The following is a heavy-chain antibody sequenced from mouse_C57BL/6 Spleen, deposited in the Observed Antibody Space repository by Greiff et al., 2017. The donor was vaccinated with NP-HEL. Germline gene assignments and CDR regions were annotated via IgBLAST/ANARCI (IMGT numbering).Heavy chain of an antibody. J-gene: IGHJ4*01. Sequence: EVQLQESGPGLVKPSQSLSLTCSVTGYSITSGYYWNWIRQFPGNKLEWMGYISYDGSNNYNPSLKNRISITRDTSKNQFFLKLNSVTTEDTATYYCARESKGSAMDYWGQGTSVTVSS. CDR1: GYSITSGYY. CDR2: ISYDGSN. D-gene: IGHD1-3*01. CDR3: ARESKGSAMDY. V-gene: IGHV3-6*01.